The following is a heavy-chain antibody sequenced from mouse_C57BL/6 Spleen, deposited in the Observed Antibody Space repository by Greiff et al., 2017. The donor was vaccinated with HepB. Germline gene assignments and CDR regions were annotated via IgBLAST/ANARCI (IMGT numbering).Heavy chain of an antibody. CDR2: IDPEDGET. V-gene: IGHV14-2*01. D-gene: IGHD1-1*01. Sequence: VQLQQSGAELVKPGASVKLSCTASGFNIKDYYMHWVKQRTEQGLEWIGRIDPEDGETKYAPKFQGKATLTADTSSNTAYLQLSSLTSEDTAVYYCAREDYYGSSYGFAYWGQGTLVTVSA. CDR1: GFNIKDYY. CDR3: AREDYYGSSYGFAY. J-gene: IGHJ3*01.